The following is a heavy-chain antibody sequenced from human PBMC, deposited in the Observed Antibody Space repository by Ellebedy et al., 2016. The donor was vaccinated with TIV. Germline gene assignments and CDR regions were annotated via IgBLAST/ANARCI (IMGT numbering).Heavy chain of an antibody. J-gene: IGHJ3*02. CDR3: ARMGKIVGTAATGVRARAFDI. CDR1: GFIVGPNY. CDR2: IYSDGST. Sequence: GESLKISCAASGFIVGPNYMTWVRQAPGKGLEWVSVIYSDGSTYYADSVKGRFTISRDNSKNTLYLQMNSLRAEDTAVYYCARMGKIVGTAATGVRARAFDIWGQGTRVAFSS. D-gene: IGHD2-2*01. V-gene: IGHV3-53*01.